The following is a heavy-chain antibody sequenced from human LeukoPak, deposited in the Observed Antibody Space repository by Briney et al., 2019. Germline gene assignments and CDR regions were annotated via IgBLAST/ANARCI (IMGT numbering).Heavy chain of an antibody. CDR3: AATIAADTAYYGMDV. V-gene: IGHV1-58*02. CDR1: GFTFSTSA. J-gene: IGHJ6*02. CDR2: IVVGSGHT. D-gene: IGHD6-13*01. Sequence: GASVKVSCKASGFTFSTSAMQWVRQARGQRLEWIGWIVVGSGHTNYAQKFQERVTITRDMSTSTAYMELSSLRSEDTAVYHCAATIAADTAYYGMDVWGQGTTVTVSS.